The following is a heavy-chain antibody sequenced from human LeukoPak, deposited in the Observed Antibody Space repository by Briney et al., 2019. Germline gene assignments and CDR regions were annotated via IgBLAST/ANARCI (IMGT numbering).Heavy chain of an antibody. D-gene: IGHD5-18*01. CDR3: ARGLLWLHALDQ. Sequence: GGPLRLSCAGSEFTFSRFWLRWVRQARGKGVGWVANIKHDGSEKYYVDSVKGRFTISRDNAKNSLFLQMTSRRADDTAVYYCARGLLWLHALDQWGQGTLVTVSS. CDR2: IKHDGSEK. CDR1: EFTFSRFW. J-gene: IGHJ4*02. V-gene: IGHV3-7*01.